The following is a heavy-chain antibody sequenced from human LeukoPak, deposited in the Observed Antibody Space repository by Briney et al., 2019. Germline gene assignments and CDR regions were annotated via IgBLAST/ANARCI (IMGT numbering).Heavy chain of an antibody. CDR3: ARNGDFCLDY. Sequence: SETLSLTCAVSGGSISSGDWWSWVRQPPGKGLEWIGEIYYTGSTNYNPSLTSRVTISLDKSKNQFSLSLSSVTAADTAVYYCARNGDFCLDYWGRGILVTVSS. CDR1: GGSISSGDW. D-gene: IGHD7-27*01. CDR2: IYYTGST. J-gene: IGHJ4*02. V-gene: IGHV4-4*02.